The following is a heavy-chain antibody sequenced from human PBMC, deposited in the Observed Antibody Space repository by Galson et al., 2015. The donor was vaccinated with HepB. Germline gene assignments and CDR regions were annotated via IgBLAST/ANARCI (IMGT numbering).Heavy chain of an antibody. V-gene: IGHV3-30*04. CDR2: ISYDGSNK. CDR3: ARDRIAVAVDY. J-gene: IGHJ4*02. CDR1: GFTFSSYA. Sequence: FLRLSCAASGFTFSSYAMHWVRQAPGKGLEWVAVISYDGSNKYYADSVKGRFTISRDNSKNTLYLQMNSLRAEDTAVYYCARDRIAVAVDYWGQGTLVTVSS. D-gene: IGHD6-19*01.